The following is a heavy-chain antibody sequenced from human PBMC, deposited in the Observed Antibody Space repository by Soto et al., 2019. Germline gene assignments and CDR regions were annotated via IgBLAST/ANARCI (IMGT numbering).Heavy chain of an antibody. D-gene: IGHD5-18*01. V-gene: IGHV3-33*01. Sequence: QVQLVESGGGVVQPGRSLRLSCAASGFTFSSYGMHWVRQAPGKGLEWVAVIWYDGSNKYYADSVKGRFTISRDNSKNTLYLQMNSLRAEDTAVYYCARGGYNGVYYYYGMDVWGQRTTVTVSS. J-gene: IGHJ6*02. CDR2: IWYDGSNK. CDR1: GFTFSSYG. CDR3: ARGGYNGVYYYYGMDV.